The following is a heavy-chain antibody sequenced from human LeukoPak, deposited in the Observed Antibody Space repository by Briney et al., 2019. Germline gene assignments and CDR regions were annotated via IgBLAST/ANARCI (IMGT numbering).Heavy chain of an antibody. D-gene: IGHD3-22*01. J-gene: IGHJ4*02. CDR3: AKDPRGSGYYLSGNFDY. CDR1: GFTFSTYS. CDR2: ISSSSRYI. V-gene: IGHV3-21*04. Sequence: PGGSLTLSCSASGFTFSTYSMNWVRQAPGKGLEGVSSISSSSRYIYYADSVKGRFTISRDNSKNTLYLQMNSLRAEDTAVYYCAKDPRGSGYYLSGNFDYWGQGTLVTVSS.